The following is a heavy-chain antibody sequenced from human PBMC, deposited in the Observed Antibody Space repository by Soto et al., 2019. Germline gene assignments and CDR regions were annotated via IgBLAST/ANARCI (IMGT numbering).Heavy chain of an antibody. CDR1: GFTFSNYA. Sequence: EVQLLESGGGFIQPGGSLKLFCAASGFTFSNYAMTWVPQAPGKGLGWVSTITSANYPFYGDTVKGRFTISRDNSKNTLYLQMNILRAEDTAVYYCAKTDKYNSQSSGWANRFDYWGQGALVTVSS. J-gene: IGHJ4*02. CDR2: ITSANYP. CDR3: AKTDKYNSQSSGWANRFDY. D-gene: IGHD6-19*01. V-gene: IGHV3-23*01.